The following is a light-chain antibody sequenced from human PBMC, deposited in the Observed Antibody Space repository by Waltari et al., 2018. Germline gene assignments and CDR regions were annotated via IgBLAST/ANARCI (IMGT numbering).Light chain of an antibody. CDR2: VHRDGSH. V-gene: IGLV4-69*01. CDR1: SGHSSNV. J-gene: IGLJ3*02. CDR3: QTGGHGTWV. Sequence: QLVLTQSPSASASLGASVNLTCTLSSGHSSNVIAWLQQQPEKGPRYLMKVHRDGSHSKGDEIPDRFSGSSSGAERYLTISSLQSEDEADYYCQTGGHGTWVFGGGTKLTVL.